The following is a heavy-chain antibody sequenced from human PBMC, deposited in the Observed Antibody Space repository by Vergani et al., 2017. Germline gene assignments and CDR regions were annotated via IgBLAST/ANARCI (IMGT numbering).Heavy chain of an antibody. CDR3: ARGTCGSSWYLQPGTCGGYNWFDP. V-gene: IGHV4-4*02. CDR1: GGSISSSNW. D-gene: IGHD6-13*01. Sequence: QVQLQESGPGLVKPSGTLSLTCAVSGGSISSSNWWSWVRQPPGKGLEWIGEIYHSGSTNYNPSLKSRVTISVDKSKNQFSLKLSSVTAADTAVYYCARGTCGSSWYLQPGTCGGYNWFDPWGQGTLVTVSS. J-gene: IGHJ5*02. CDR2: IYHSGST.